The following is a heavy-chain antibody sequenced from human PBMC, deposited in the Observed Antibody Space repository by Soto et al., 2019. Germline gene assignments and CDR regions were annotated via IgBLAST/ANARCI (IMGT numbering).Heavy chain of an antibody. V-gene: IGHV3-64D*06. CDR3: VKQAHGLDGVAFDY. CDR2: VSTSGRST. CDR1: GFIFSEST. Sequence: GGSLRLSCSASGFIFSESTIYWVRQVPGKGLEAISAVSTSGRSTYYADSVKDRFTISRDNSKNTLFLQMGSLRPEDTAIYYCVKQAHGLDGVAFDYWGQGTHVTVSS. D-gene: IGHD2-15*01. J-gene: IGHJ4*02.